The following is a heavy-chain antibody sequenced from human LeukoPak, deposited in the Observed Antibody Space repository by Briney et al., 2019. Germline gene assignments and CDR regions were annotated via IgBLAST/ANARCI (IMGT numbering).Heavy chain of an antibody. J-gene: IGHJ5*02. CDR3: ARVYVTVVRGSWFDP. Sequence: SETLSLTCAVFGGSFSGYPWTWIRQPPGKGLEWIGEITDTGSTNYNRSLTSRLTISLDTSQNQLSLTLRSVTAADTAVYYCARVYVTVVRGSWFDPWGQGTLVTVSS. CDR2: ITDTGST. D-gene: IGHD3-10*01. V-gene: IGHV4-34*01. CDR1: GGSFSGYP.